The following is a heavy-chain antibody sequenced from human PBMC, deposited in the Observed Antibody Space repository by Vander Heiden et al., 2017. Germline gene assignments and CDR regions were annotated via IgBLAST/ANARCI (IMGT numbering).Heavy chain of an antibody. CDR3: ARELTGYNSGWYGPRPGNGFDP. CDR1: GGPFSSYA. J-gene: IGHJ5*02. D-gene: IGHD6-19*01. V-gene: IGHV1-69*01. CDR2: SIPILGTA. Sequence: QVQLVQSGAAVTTPGSSVKVSSTASGGPFSSYAISWVRLAPGHGLEWMGGSIPILGTASDEQKFQGGVTTTADESTSTAYMELSSLRSEDTAVYDCARELTGYNSGWYGPRPGNGFDPWGQGTLVTVS.